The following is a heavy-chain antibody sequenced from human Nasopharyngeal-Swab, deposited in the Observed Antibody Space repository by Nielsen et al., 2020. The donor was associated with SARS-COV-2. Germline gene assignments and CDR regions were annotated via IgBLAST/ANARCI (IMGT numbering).Heavy chain of an antibody. Sequence: RQMPGKGLEWIGEINHSGSTNYNPSLKSRVTISVDTSKNQFSLKLSSVTAADTAVYYCARGGGVPGGSLGRFAQPDAFDIWGQGTMVTVSS. J-gene: IGHJ3*02. V-gene: IGHV4-34*01. CDR3: ARGGGVPGGSLGRFAQPDAFDI. D-gene: IGHD2-15*01. CDR2: INHSGST.